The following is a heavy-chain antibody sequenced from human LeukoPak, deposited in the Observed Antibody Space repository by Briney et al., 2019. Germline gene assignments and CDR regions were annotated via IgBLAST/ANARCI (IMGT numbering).Heavy chain of an antibody. V-gene: IGHV4-59*01. CDR1: GASLSSDY. CDR2: IYYGEYT. J-gene: IGHJ6*03. D-gene: IGHD2-15*01. Sequence: SETLSLTCSVSGASLSSDYWSWIRQAPGKGPEWVGSIYYGEYTTSNPSLNSRVTISVDTSKNHYSLKLSSVTAADTAVYYCARSVEGYCRGGSCYYYSYYMDVWGKGTTVTVSS. CDR3: ARSVEGYCRGGSCYYYSYYMDV.